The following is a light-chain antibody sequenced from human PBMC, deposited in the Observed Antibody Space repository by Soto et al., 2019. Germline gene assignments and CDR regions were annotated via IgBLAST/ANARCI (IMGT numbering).Light chain of an antibody. CDR1: QRVSRSY. CDR2: SAS. CDR3: QQYGSSPPTLT. Sequence: EIVLTQSPGTLSLSPGERATLSCRASQRVSRSYLAWYQQKPGQAPRLLIYSASSRATGIPDRFSGSGSGTDFTLTISRREPEAFAVYYCQQYGSSPPTLTFGGGTKVEIK. J-gene: IGKJ4*01. V-gene: IGKV3-20*01.